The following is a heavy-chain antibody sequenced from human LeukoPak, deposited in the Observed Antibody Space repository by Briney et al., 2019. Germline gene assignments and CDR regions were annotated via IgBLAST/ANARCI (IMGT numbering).Heavy chain of an antibody. J-gene: IGHJ4*02. CDR2: INSDESST. V-gene: IGHV3-74*01. CDR1: GFTFSNYW. D-gene: IGHD2-21*01. CDR3: AREGCGGDCYFDY. Sequence: PGGSLRLSCAASGFTFSNYWMHWVRQAPGKGLVWVSRINSDESSTSYADSVKGRFTISRDNAKNTLYLQMNSLRAEDTAVYYCAREGCGGDCYFDYWGQGTLVTVSS.